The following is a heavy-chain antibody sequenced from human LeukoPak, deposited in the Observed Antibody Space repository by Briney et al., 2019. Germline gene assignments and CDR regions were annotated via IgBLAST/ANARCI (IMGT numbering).Heavy chain of an antibody. CDR3: ARLDDFWSGYWGNYYYYMDV. CDR2: IKQDGSEK. J-gene: IGHJ6*03. Sequence: GGSLRLSCAASGFTFSSYWMSWVRQAPGRGLEWVANIKQDGSEKYYVDSVKGRFTISRDNAKNSLYLQMNSLRAEDTAVYYCARLDDFWSGYWGNYYYYMDVWGKGTTVTVSS. CDR1: GFTFSSYW. V-gene: IGHV3-7*01. D-gene: IGHD3-3*01.